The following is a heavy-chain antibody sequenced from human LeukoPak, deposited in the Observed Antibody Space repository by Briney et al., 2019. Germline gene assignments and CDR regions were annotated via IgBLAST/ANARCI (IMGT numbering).Heavy chain of an antibody. D-gene: IGHD6-13*01. J-gene: IGHJ3*02. CDR1: GYTFTSYG. V-gene: IGHV1-18*01. CDR3: ARVGSSSWYGDALDI. Sequence: ASVKVSCKASGYTFTSYGISWVRQAPGQGLEWMGWISAYNGNTNYAQKLQGRVTMTTDTSTSTAYMELRSLRSDDTVVYYCARVGSSSWYGDALDIWGQGTMVTVSS. CDR2: ISAYNGNT.